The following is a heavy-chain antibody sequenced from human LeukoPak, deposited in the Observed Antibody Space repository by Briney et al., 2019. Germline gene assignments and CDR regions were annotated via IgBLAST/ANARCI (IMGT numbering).Heavy chain of an antibody. D-gene: IGHD1-7*01. V-gene: IGHV5-51*01. CDR3: ARRPGTTLNYMDV. CDR1: GYSFTSYW. J-gene: IGHJ6*03. CDR2: IYPGDSDT. Sequence: GESLKISCKGSGYSFTSYWIGWVRHMPGKGLEWMGIIYPGDSDTRYSPSFQGQVTISADKSISTAYLQWSSLKASDTAMYYCARRPGTTLNYMDVWGKGTTVTVSS.